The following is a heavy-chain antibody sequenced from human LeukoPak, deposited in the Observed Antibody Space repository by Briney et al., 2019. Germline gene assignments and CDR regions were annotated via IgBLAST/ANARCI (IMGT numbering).Heavy chain of an antibody. CDR3: TSDTVNTAVGIDY. Sequence: PGGSLRLSCAGSGFTFSRHWMHWVRQAPGQGLVWVSRMNADGSSSNYADSVKGRFTISRDNAKNTLHLQMDSLSAEDTAVYYCTSDTVNTAVGIDYWGQGTLATVSS. CDR1: GFTFSRHW. J-gene: IGHJ4*02. CDR2: MNADGSSS. D-gene: IGHD5-18*01. V-gene: IGHV3-74*01.